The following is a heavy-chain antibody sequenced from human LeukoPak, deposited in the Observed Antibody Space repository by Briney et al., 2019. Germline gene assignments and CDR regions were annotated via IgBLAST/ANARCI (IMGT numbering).Heavy chain of an antibody. CDR2: IRSKANSYAT. V-gene: IGHV3-73*01. CDR3: TRHAIIAAAGRLYYYGMDV. J-gene: IGHJ6*04. Sequence: GGSLKLSCAASGFTFSGSAMHWVRQASGKGLEWVGRIRSKANSYATAYAASVKGRFTISRDDSKNTAYLQMNSLKTGDTAVYYCTRHAIIAAAGRLYYYGMDVWGKGTTDTVSS. D-gene: IGHD6-13*01. CDR1: GFTFSGSA.